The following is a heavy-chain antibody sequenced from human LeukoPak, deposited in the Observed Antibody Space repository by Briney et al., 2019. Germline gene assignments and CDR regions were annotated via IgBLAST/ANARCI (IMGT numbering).Heavy chain of an antibody. CDR1: GGSISSSSYY. J-gene: IGHJ3*02. CDR2: IYYSGST. D-gene: IGHD1-26*01. CDR3: ARRGELLIDAFDI. Sequence: SETLSLTCTVSGGSISSSSYYWGWIRQPPGKGLEWIGSIYYSGSTYYNPSLKSRVTISVDTSKNQFSLKLSSVTAADTAVYYCARRGELLIDAFDIWGQGTMVTVSS. V-gene: IGHV4-39*01.